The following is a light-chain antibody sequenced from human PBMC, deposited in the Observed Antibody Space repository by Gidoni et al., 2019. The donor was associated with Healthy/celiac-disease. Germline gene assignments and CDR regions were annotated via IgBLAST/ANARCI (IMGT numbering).Light chain of an antibody. J-gene: IGKJ1*01. Sequence: EIVLTKSPGTLSLSPGERATLSCTASQRVSRISLAWYTQKPGQAPRLLIYGASSRAPGIPGRFSGGGSGTDFTLTISRLEPEDFAVYYCQQYGSSSWTFGQGTKVEIK. CDR2: GAS. CDR1: QRVSRIS. V-gene: IGKV3-20*01. CDR3: QQYGSSSWT.